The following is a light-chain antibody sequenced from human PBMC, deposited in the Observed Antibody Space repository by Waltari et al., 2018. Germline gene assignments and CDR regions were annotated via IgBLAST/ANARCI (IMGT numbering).Light chain of an antibody. J-gene: IGKJ5*01. CDR1: QSVSTY. CDR3: QHYNNWPIT. V-gene: IGKV3-11*01. CDR2: GAS. Sequence: EIVLTQSPVILSLSPGEGATLSCRASQSVSTYLAWYQQKPGEAPRLLIYGASNRAPGIPARSSGSGSGTDFTLSINSLEPEDFAVYYCQHYNNWPITFGQGTRLEIK.